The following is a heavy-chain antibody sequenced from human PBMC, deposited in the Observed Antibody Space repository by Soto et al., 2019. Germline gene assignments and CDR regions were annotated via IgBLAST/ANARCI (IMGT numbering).Heavy chain of an antibody. J-gene: IGHJ4*02. CDR2: ISYDGSNK. V-gene: IGHV3-30*18. Sequence: ESGGGVVQPGRSLRLSCAASGFTFSSYGMHWVRQAPGKGLEWVAVISYDGSNKYYADSVKGRFTISRDNSKNTLYLQMNSLRAEDTAVYYCAKDLAAAAGIDYWGQGTLVTVYS. CDR1: GFTFSSYG. D-gene: IGHD6-13*01. CDR3: AKDLAAAAGIDY.